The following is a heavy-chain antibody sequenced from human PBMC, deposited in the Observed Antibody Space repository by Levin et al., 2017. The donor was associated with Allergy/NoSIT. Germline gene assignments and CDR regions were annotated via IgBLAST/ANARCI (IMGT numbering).Heavy chain of an antibody. Sequence: PGGSLRLSCAASGFTFSSYSMNWVRQAPGKGLEWVSSISSSSSYIYYADSVKGRFTISRDNAKNSLYLQMNSLRAEDTAVYYCARDRSGSGSYYPYYYYGMDGWGQGTTVTVSS. CDR2: ISSSSSYI. V-gene: IGHV3-21*01. D-gene: IGHD3-10*01. CDR1: GFTFSSYS. CDR3: ARDRSGSGSYYPYYYYGMDG. J-gene: IGHJ6*02.